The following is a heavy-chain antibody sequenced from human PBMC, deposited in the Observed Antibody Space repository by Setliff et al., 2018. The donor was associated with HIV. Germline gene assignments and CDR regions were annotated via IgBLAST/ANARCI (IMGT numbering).Heavy chain of an antibody. CDR2: IYASGSI. D-gene: IGHD3-22*01. V-gene: IGHV4-59*11. J-gene: IGHJ6*02. CDR3: ARSRTSSGYYGVTGYGMDV. Sequence: SETLSLTCTVSGGSISSHCWSWIRQSPGKALEWIGYIYASGSIIYNPSLKSRVTISVATSKNQFSLKLNSVTTADTAVYYCARSRTSSGYYGVTGYGMDVWGQGTTVTVS. CDR1: GGSISSHC.